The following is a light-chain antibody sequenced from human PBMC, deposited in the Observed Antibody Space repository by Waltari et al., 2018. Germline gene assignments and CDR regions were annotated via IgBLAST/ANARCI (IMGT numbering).Light chain of an antibody. CDR1: SRAAGGSNH. Sequence: SALTQPRSVSGSPGQSVTISCPRTSRAAGGSNHVPWYQHHPGKAPKLLIFDVIKRPSGVPDRFSGSKSGNTASLTISGLQAEDEADYYCCSYAGSYTVVFGGGTRLTVL. V-gene: IGLV2-11*01. CDR3: CSYAGSYTVV. J-gene: IGLJ2*01. CDR2: DVI.